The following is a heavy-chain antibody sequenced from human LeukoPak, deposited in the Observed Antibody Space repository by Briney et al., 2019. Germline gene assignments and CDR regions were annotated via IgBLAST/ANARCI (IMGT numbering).Heavy chain of an antibody. V-gene: IGHV3-30*04. CDR1: GFTFSTYA. D-gene: IGHD1-14*01. J-gene: IGHJ5*02. CDR3: AKVFVLMRGTPENWFHP. CDR2: ISYDGSDT. Sequence: GGSLRLSCAASGFTFSTYAMHWVRQAPGKGLEWVAVISYDGSDTYYADSVRGRFIISRDNSKNTLFLQMDSLRVEDTAVYFCAKVFVLMRGTPENWFHPWGQGTLVTVSS.